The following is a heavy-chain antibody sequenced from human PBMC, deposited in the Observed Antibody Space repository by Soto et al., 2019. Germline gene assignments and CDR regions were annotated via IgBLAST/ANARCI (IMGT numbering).Heavy chain of an antibody. CDR2: IYYSGST. CDR3: ARGNFDCTNGVCYPPTAGFDY. Sequence: SETLSLTCTVSGGSISSGGYYWSWIRQHPGKGLEWIGYIYYSGSTYYNPSLKSRVTISVDTSKNQFSLKLSSVTAADTAVYYCARGNFDCTNGVCYPPTAGFDYWGQGTLVTVSS. CDR1: GGSISSGGYY. V-gene: IGHV4-31*03. J-gene: IGHJ4*02. D-gene: IGHD2-8*01.